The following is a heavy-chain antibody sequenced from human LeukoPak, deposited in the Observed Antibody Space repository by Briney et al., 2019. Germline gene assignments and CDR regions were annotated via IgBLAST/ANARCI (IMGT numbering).Heavy chain of an antibody. CDR2: IWYDGSDK. CDR3: AGAREGVGGWFDP. CDR1: GFILRNYG. Sequence: QPGGSLRLSCAASGFILRNYGMYWVRQAPGKGLEWVAIIWYDGSDKYYADAVKGRFTISRDNSKNTLYLQMNSLRAEDTAVYYCAGAREGVGGWFDPWGQGTLVTVSS. V-gene: IGHV3-33*01. J-gene: IGHJ5*02. D-gene: IGHD2-15*01.